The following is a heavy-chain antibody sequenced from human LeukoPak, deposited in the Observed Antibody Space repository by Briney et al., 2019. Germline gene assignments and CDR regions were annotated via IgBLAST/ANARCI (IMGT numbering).Heavy chain of an antibody. Sequence: PSETLSLTCSVSGGSISSYYWSWIRQSPENGLEWIGYIYNSGNTNYNPFLKSRVTISADTSKNQFSLKLTSVTAADTAVYYCARYRGTYGYYFDYWGQGKLVIVSS. CDR3: ARYRGTYGYYFDY. CDR2: IYNSGNT. V-gene: IGHV4-59*01. CDR1: GGSISSYY. D-gene: IGHD5-24*01. J-gene: IGHJ4*02.